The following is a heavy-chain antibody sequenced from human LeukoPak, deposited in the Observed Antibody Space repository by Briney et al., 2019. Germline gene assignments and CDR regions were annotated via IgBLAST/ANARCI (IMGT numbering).Heavy chain of an antibody. CDR2: ISGSGGST. CDR3: AKGHRYSGSYHFDY. CDR1: GFTFSSYA. J-gene: IGHJ4*02. Sequence: GGSLRLSCAASGFTFSSYAMSWVRQAPGKGLEWVSGISGSGGSTYYADSVKGRFTISRDNSKNTLYLHMNSLRAEDTAVYYCAKGHRYSGSYHFDYWGQGTLVTVSS. V-gene: IGHV3-23*01. D-gene: IGHD1-26*01.